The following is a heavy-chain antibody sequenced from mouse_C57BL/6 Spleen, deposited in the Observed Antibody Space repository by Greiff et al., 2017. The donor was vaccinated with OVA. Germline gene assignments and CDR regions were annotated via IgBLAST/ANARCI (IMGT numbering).Heavy chain of an antibody. Sequence: VQLQQPGAELVKPGASVKLSCKASGYTFTSYWMQWVKQRPGQGLEWIGEIDPSDSYTNYNQKFKGKATLTVDTSSSTAYMQLSSLTSEDSAVYYCARSTTVVAGNFDYWGQGTTLTVSS. CDR1: GYTFTSYW. J-gene: IGHJ2*01. D-gene: IGHD1-1*01. CDR3: ARSTTVVAGNFDY. V-gene: IGHV1-50*01. CDR2: IDPSDSYT.